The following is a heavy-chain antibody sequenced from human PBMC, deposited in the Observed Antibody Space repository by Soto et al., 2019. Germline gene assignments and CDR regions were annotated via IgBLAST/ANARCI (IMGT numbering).Heavy chain of an antibody. V-gene: IGHV4-34*01. CDR1: VLSFVDSY. CDR2: ITNSGIS. J-gene: IGHJ5*02. CDR3: ARGGKDPPPRWFDP. Sequence: PSDSLGLSCAVFVLSFVDSYCGLVRESPDNGLEWIGEITNSGISYYNPALNSGLTMSGDTSKNQFSLEVRSVTAAYKDVYFCARGGKDPPPRWFDPWGKGTLLTXYS.